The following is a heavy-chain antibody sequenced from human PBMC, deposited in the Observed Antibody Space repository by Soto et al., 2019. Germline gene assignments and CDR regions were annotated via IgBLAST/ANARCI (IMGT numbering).Heavy chain of an antibody. V-gene: IGHV4-34*01. CDR3: VRGPYNYNSRYFDY. D-gene: IGHD1-1*01. CDR2: INHSGIT. CDR1: GGSFSGYF. J-gene: IGHJ4*02. Sequence: GTLSLTCTVSGGSFSGYFWTWIRQPPGKGLEWLAEINHSGITNYNPSVESRVSMSVDTSKNQFSLRLYSVTAADTAVYYCVRGPYNYNSRYFDYWGQGTLVTVSS.